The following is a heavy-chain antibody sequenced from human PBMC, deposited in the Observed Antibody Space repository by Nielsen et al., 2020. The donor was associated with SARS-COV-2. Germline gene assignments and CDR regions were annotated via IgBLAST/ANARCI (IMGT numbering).Heavy chain of an antibody. CDR2: INHSGST. CDR3: ARTWIQLRGMDV. Sequence: SETLSLTCAVYGGSFSGYYWSWIRQPPGKGLEWIGEINHSGSTNYNPSLKSRVTISVDTSKNQFSLKLSSVTAADTAVYYCARTWIQLRGMDVWGQGTTVTVSS. V-gene: IGHV4-34*01. J-gene: IGHJ6*02. CDR1: GGSFSGYY. D-gene: IGHD5-18*01.